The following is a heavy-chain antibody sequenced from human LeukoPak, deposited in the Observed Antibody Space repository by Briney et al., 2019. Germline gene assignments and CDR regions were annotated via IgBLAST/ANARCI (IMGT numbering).Heavy chain of an antibody. CDR1: GFTFSTYW. V-gene: IGHV3-7*01. CDR3: ARDGPDYDVLTGTMYYYSGMDV. CDR2: IKQDGSEK. Sequence: GGSLRLSCAASGFTFSTYWMSWVRQAPGKGLEWVANIKQDGSEKYYLDSVKGRFTISRDNAKNSLYLQMNSLRAEDTAVYYCARDGPDYDVLTGTMYYYSGMDVWGRGTTVTVSS. J-gene: IGHJ6*02. D-gene: IGHD3-9*01.